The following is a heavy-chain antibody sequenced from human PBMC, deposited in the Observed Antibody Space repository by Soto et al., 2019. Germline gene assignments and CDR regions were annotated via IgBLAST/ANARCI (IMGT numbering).Heavy chain of an antibody. D-gene: IGHD5-12*01. CDR1: GGPISSGGYS. V-gene: IGHV4-30-2*01. Sequence: QLQLQESGSGLVKPSQTLSLTCAVSGGPISSGGYSWSWIRQPPGKGLEWIGYIYHSGSTYYNPSLKSRVTISVDRAKNQFALKLSSVTAADTAVYYCAAGGGLPRYYWGQGTLVTVSS. J-gene: IGHJ4*02. CDR2: IYHSGST. CDR3: AAGGGLPRYY.